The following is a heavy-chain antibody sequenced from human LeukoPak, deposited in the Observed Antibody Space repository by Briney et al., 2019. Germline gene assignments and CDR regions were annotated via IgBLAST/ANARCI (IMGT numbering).Heavy chain of an antibody. CDR2: ISYDGSNK. J-gene: IGHJ4*02. Sequence: GGSLRLSCAASGFTFSSYAMHWVRQAPGKGLEWVAVISYDGSNKYYADSVKGRFTISRDNSKNTLYLQMNSLRAEDTAVYYCAKEGYDSSGPHFDYWGQGTLVTVSS. CDR3: AKEGYDSSGPHFDY. CDR1: GFTFSSYA. V-gene: IGHV3-30-3*01. D-gene: IGHD3-22*01.